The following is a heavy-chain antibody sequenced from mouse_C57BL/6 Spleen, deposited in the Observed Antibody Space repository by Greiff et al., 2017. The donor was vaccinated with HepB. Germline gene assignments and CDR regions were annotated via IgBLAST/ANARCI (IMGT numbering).Heavy chain of an antibody. CDR1: GFNIKDDY. V-gene: IGHV14-4*01. Sequence: VQLQQSGAELVRPGASVKLSCTASGFNIKDDYMYWVKQRPEQGLEWIGWIDPENGDTEYASKFQGKATITADTSSNTAYLQLSSLTSEDTAVYYCTIITTGYFDVWGTGTTVTVSS. CDR2: IDPENGDT. CDR3: TIITTGYFDV. D-gene: IGHD1-1*01. J-gene: IGHJ1*03.